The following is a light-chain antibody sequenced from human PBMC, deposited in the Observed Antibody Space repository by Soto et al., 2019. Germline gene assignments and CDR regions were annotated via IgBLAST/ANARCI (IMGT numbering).Light chain of an antibody. V-gene: IGLV2-14*03. J-gene: IGLJ2*01. CDR2: DVS. CDR3: SSYTSSSTVV. Sequence: QSALTQPASVPGSPGQSITISCTGTSSDVGGYNYVSWYQQHPGKAPKLMIYDVSNRPSGVSNRFSGSKSVNTASLTISGLQAEDEADYYCSSYTSSSTVVFGGGTKLTVL. CDR1: SSDVGGYNY.